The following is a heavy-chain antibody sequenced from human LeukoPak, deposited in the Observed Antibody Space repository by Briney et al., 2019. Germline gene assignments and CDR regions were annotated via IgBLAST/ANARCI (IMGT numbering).Heavy chain of an antibody. CDR2: INPSGGST. V-gene: IGHV1-46*01. Sequence: INPSGGSTSYAQKFQGRVTMTRDTSTSTVYMELSSLRSEDTAVYYCARDRQPSEWLFQHWGQGTLVTVSS. J-gene: IGHJ1*01. CDR3: ARDRQPSEWLFQH. D-gene: IGHD3-3*01.